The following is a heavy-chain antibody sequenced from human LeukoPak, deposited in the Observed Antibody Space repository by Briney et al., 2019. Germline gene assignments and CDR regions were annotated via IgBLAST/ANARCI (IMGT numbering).Heavy chain of an antibody. J-gene: IGHJ6*03. V-gene: IGHV4-39*07. Sequence: PSETLSLTCTLSGDSISSSSYYWGWVRQPPGEGLEWVGSISYSGSTLYNPSLKSRLTISVDTSKNQFSLKLSSVTAADTAVYYCARLTPMAATGYYYMDVWGRGTTVTVSS. D-gene: IGHD4-23*01. CDR1: GDSISSSSYY. CDR2: ISYSGST. CDR3: ARLTPMAATGYYYMDV.